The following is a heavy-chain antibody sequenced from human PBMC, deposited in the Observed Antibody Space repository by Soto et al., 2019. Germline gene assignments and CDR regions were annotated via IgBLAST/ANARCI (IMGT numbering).Heavy chain of an antibody. CDR2: ISYDGSNK. CDR1: GFTFSSYA. V-gene: IGHV3-30-3*01. Sequence: QVQLVESGGGVVQPGRSLRLSCAASGFTFSSYAMHWVRHAQGKGLEWVAVISYDGSNKYYADSVKGRFTISRHNSKNTLYLQMNSLRAEDTAVYYCARVMRVVVTATGFDYWGQGTLVTVSS. CDR3: ARVMRVVVTATGFDY. J-gene: IGHJ4*02. D-gene: IGHD2-21*02.